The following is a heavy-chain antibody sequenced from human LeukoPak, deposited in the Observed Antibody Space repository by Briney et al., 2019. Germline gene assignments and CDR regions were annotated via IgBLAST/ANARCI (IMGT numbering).Heavy chain of an antibody. CDR2: ISGSDYTT. CDR3: TKDPSGDYVGAFDP. V-gene: IGHV3-23*01. CDR1: GFTFSSFA. Sequence: GGSLRLSCAASGFTFSSFAMSWVRQAPGKGLEWVSAISGSDYTTYNTDSVKGRFTISRDNSKNTLYLQMNSLRADDTPVYYCTKDPSGDYVGAFDPWGQGTLVTVSS. J-gene: IGHJ5*02. D-gene: IGHD4-17*01.